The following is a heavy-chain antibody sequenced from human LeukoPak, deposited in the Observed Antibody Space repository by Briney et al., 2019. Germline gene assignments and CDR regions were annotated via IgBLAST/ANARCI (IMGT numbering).Heavy chain of an antibody. Sequence: GESLKISCKGSGYSFTSYWIGWVRQMPGKGPEWMGIIYPGDSDTRYSPSFQGQVTISADKSISTAYLQWSSLKASDTAMYYCARPMVRGKLAMYYFDYWGQGTLVTVSS. CDR2: IYPGDSDT. V-gene: IGHV5-51*01. J-gene: IGHJ4*02. D-gene: IGHD2-8*01. CDR1: GYSFTSYW. CDR3: ARPMVRGKLAMYYFDY.